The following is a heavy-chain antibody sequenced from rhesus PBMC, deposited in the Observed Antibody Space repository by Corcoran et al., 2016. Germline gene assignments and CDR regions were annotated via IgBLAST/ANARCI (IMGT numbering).Heavy chain of an antibody. CDR1: GGSIRRGFG. CDR3: ARRVGSGWFDY. D-gene: IGHD6-31*01. V-gene: IGHV4S7*01. J-gene: IGHJ4*01. CDR2: FFGTIGST. Sequence: QLQLQESGPGLVTPSETLSLTCPFSGGSIRRGFGLTWIRPPPGKGMEWIGNFFGTIGSTYYNPSLKSRVTISKDTSKNQFSLKLSSVTAADTAVYYCARRVGSGWFDYWGQGVLVTVSS.